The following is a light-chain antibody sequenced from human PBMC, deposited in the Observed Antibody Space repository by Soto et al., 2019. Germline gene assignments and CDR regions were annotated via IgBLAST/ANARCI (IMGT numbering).Light chain of an antibody. CDR3: MQALQSPRT. Sequence: DLVMTQSPLSLPVTPGEPASISCRSSQSLLHSSGYTYLDWYLQKPGQSPQLLIYLGSNRASGVPDRFSGSGSGTDFTLKISRVEAEDVGVYYCMQALQSPRTFGQGTKLEIK. J-gene: IGKJ2*01. CDR2: LGS. V-gene: IGKV2-28*01. CDR1: QSLLHSSGYTY.